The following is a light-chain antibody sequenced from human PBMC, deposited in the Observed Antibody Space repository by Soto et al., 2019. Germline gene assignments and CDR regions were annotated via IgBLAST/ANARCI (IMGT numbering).Light chain of an antibody. J-gene: IGLJ1*01. CDR3: PVWDITCYYV. Sequence: SSELSQPLSVSVALGQTARITCGGTIIGSKNVHWYQQKPGQAPELVIYRDRNRPSGISERFSGSNSGNTATLTISRAQAGDEADYYCPVWDITCYYVFGTGTKLTVL. CDR2: RDR. CDR1: IIGSKN. V-gene: IGLV3-9*01.